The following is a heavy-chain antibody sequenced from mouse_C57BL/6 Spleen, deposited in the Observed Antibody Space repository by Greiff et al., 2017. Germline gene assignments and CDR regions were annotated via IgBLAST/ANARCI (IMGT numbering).Heavy chain of an antibody. V-gene: IGHV5-9*01. CDR2: ISGGGGNT. J-gene: IGHJ2*01. CDR1: GFTFSSYT. CDR3: ARQGGNYFDY. D-gene: IGHD1-1*01. Sequence: EVQRVESGGGLVKPGGSLKLSCAASGFTFSSYTMSWVRQTPEKRLEWVATISGGGGNTYYPDSVKGRFTISRDNAKNTLYLQMSSLRSEDTALYYCARQGGNYFDYWGQGTTLTVSS.